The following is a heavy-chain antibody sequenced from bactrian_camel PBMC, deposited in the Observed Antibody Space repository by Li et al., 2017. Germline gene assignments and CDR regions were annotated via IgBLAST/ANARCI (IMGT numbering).Heavy chain of an antibody. Sequence: VQLVESGGGSVQAGGSLRLSCAASMYTYRSYCMGWFRQSPGKGREGVAVIKTRGSGTYLADSVKGRFTISQDSAKNTVYLQMNSLKPEDTGAYYCAAKAGMFVGITWLGRADHWGQGTQVTVS. CDR2: IKTRGSGT. J-gene: IGHJ4*01. D-gene: IGHD1*01. CDR3: AAKAGMFVGITWLGRADH. CDR1: MYTYRSYC. V-gene: IGHV3S40*01.